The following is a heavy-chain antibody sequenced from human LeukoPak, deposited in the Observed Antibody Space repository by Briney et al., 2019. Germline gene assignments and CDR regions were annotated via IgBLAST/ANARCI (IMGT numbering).Heavy chain of an antibody. CDR1: GFTFSSYW. J-gene: IGHJ4*02. CDR2: IKQDGSEK. V-gene: IGHV3-7*01. Sequence: PVGSLRRSCAASGFTFSSYWMSWVRQAPGKGLEWVANIKQDGSEKYYVDSVKGRFTISRDNAKNSLHLQMNSLRAEDTAVYYCARDYPNVLRYFDWGQGTLVTVSS. D-gene: IGHD3-9*01. CDR3: ARDYPNVLRYFD.